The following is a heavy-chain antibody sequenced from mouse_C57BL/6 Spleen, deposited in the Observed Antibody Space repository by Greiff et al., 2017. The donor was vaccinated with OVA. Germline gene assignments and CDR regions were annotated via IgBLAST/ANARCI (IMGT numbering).Heavy chain of an antibody. J-gene: IGHJ2*01. D-gene: IGHD2-5*01. V-gene: IGHV14-4*01. CDR1: GFNIKDDY. CDR2: IDPENGDT. CDR3: TTVNSNYFDY. Sequence: EVQLQQSGAELVRPGASVKLSCTASGFNIKDDYMHWVKQRPEQGLEWIGWIDPENGDTEYASKFQGKATITADTSSNTAYLQLSSLTSEDTAVYYCTTVNSNYFDYWGQGTTLTVSS.